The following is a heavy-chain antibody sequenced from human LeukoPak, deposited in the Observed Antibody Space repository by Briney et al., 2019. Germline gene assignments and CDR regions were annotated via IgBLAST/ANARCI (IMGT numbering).Heavy chain of an antibody. CDR3: ARDGAAGDNSAFDI. CDR2: TRDKARGYTT. J-gene: IGHJ3*02. D-gene: IGHD6-25*01. CDR1: GVTLSDHH. V-gene: IGHV3-72*01. Sequence: GRSLRLSCAAPGVTLSDHHMDWVRQAPGKGQEWVGRTRDKARGYTTEYAASVEGRFTISRDDSKTLVYLQMNSLKTEDTAVYFCARDGAAGDNSAFDIWGQGTVVTVSS.